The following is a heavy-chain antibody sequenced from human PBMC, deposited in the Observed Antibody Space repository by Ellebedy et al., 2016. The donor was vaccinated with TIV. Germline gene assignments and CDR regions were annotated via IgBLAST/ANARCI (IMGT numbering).Heavy chain of an antibody. D-gene: IGHD2-15*01. CDR3: ASMGIEYCSGGSCFAY. Sequence: GESLKISCVASGFTFSTSSMNWVRQAPGKGLEWVSSISSVSSFMYYADSVKGRFTISRDNAKNSLYLQMNNLRAEDTAIYYCASMGIEYCSGGSCFAYWGQGAPVTVSS. J-gene: IGHJ4*02. CDR2: ISSVSSFM. CDR1: GFTFSTSS. V-gene: IGHV3-21*06.